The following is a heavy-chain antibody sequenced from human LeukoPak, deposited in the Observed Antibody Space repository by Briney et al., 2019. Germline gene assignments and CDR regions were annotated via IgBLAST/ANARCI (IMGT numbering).Heavy chain of an antibody. J-gene: IGHJ5*02. CDR2: MNPNSGNT. V-gene: IGHV1-8*01. CDR3: ARGRFGELLHYNWFDP. Sequence: ASVKVSCKASGYIFTSYDINWVRQATGQGLEWMGWMNPNSGNTGYAQKFQGRVTMTRNTSISTAYMELSSLRSEDTAVYYCARGRFGELLHYNWFDPWGQGTLVTVSS. CDR1: GYIFTSYD. D-gene: IGHD3-10*01.